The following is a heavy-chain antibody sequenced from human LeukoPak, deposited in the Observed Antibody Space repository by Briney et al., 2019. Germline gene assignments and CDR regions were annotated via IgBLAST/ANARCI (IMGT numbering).Heavy chain of an antibody. CDR1: GFPFSIYA. D-gene: IGHD6-13*01. CDR3: VKDTSSWYPEYFQH. V-gene: IGHV3-64D*09. Sequence: GGSLRLSCSASGFPFSIYAMHWVRQAPGKGLEFVSVISSNGGSTLYADSVKGRFTISRDNSKNTLYLQMSSLRAEDTAVYYCVKDTSSWYPEYFQHWGQGTLVTVSS. CDR2: ISSNGGST. J-gene: IGHJ1*01.